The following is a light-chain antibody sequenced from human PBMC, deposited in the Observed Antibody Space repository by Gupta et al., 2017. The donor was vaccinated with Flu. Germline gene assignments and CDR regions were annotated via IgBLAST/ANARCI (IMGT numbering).Light chain of an antibody. CDR1: QSLLYSDGKTY. J-gene: IGKJ1*01. CDR2: EVS. Sequence: DVVMTQTPLSLSVIPGQPASISCKSSQSLLYSDGKTYLYWYVQRPGQPPQPLIYEVSIRCSGVSDRISGSGSGSDFTLKISRVEAEDVGVYYCRQKIHLPWTFGQGTKVEIK. CDR3: RQKIHLPWT. V-gene: IGKV2D-29*01.